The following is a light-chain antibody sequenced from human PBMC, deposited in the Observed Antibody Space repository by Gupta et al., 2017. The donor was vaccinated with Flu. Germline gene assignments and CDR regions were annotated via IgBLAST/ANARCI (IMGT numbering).Light chain of an antibody. V-gene: IGKV3-15*01. CDR1: QSVSSN. CDR3: QQYNNSPLST. Sequence: EIVMTQSPATLSVSPGERATLSCRASQSVSSNLAWYQQKPGQAPRLLIYGASTRATGIPARFSGSGYGTEFTLTISSRQSEDFAVYYFQQYNNSPLSTFGQGTKVEMK. J-gene: IGKJ1*01. CDR2: GAS.